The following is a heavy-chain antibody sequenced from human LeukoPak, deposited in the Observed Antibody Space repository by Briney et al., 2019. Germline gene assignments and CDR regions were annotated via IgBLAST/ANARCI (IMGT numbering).Heavy chain of an antibody. Sequence: GGSLRLSCAASGFTFHDYAMHWVRQAPGKGLVWVSGINSDGGTTTYADSVKGRFTISRDNAKNTLYLQMNNLRAEDTAIYYCATDSYVSGSYYRLFYWGQGTLVTVSS. CDR2: INSDGGTT. V-gene: IGHV3-74*01. CDR1: GFTFHDYA. D-gene: IGHD3-10*01. CDR3: ATDSYVSGSYYRLFY. J-gene: IGHJ4*02.